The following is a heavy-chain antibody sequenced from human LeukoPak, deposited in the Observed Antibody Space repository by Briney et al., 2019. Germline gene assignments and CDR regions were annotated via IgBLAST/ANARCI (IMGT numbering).Heavy chain of an antibody. Sequence: GGSLRLSCAASGFTFNSYWMSWVRQAPGKGLEWVANIKEDGSERYYVDSVKGRFTISRDNAKNSLYLQMNSLRAEDTAVYYCARVLGGYDSSGDDAFDIWGQGTMVTVSS. CDR1: GFTFNSYW. CDR2: IKEDGSER. D-gene: IGHD3-22*01. J-gene: IGHJ3*02. V-gene: IGHV3-7*01. CDR3: ARVLGGYDSSGDDAFDI.